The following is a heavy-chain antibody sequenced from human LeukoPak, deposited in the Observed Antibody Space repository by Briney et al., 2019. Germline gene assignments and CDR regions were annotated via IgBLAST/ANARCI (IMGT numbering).Heavy chain of an antibody. CDR3: ARVLRAASWRSYDY. CDR1: GGTFSSYA. V-gene: IGHV1-69*13. J-gene: IGHJ4*02. Sequence: SVKVSCKASGGTFSSYAISWVRQAPGQGLEWMGGIIPIFGTANYAQKFQGRVTITADESTSTAYMELSSLRSEDTAVYYCARVLRAASWRSYDYWGQGSLVTVSS. CDR2: IIPIFGTA. D-gene: IGHD5-18*01.